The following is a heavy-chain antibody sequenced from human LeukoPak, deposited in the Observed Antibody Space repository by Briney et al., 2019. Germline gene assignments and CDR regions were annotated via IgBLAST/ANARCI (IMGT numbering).Heavy chain of an antibody. CDR3: ARSLRANGMGKLGSLDY. CDR1: GFTFSYYS. D-gene: IGHD7-27*01. Sequence: GGSLRLSCAASGFTFSYYSMNWVRQAPGKGLEWVSCISSSSSPIYYADSVKGRFAISRDNAKNSLFLQMNSLRAEDTAVYYCARSLRANGMGKLGSLDYWGQGTLVTVSS. V-gene: IGHV3-48*04. J-gene: IGHJ4*02. CDR2: ISSSSSPI.